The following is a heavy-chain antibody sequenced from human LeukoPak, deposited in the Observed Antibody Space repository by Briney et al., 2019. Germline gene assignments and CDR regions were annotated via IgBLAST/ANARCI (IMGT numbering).Heavy chain of an antibody. CDR2: ISTYNGNT. CDR1: GYTFTSYA. Sequence: ASAKVSCKASGYTFTSYAMSWVRQAPGQGLEWMGWISTYNGNTNYAQKFQGRVTMTTDTSTSTAYMELRSLRSDDTAIYYCARDIYYDSSNYYTIFDYWGQGTLVTVSS. CDR3: ARDIYYDSSNYYTIFDY. J-gene: IGHJ4*02. D-gene: IGHD3-22*01. V-gene: IGHV1-18*01.